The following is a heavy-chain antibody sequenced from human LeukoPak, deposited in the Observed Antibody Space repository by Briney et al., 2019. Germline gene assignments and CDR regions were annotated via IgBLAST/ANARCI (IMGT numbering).Heavy chain of an antibody. V-gene: IGHV3-73*01. J-gene: IGHJ4*02. CDR3: TRRVQTAGDFDY. D-gene: IGHD6-13*01. Sequence: PGGSLRLSCAASGFTFSGSAMHWVRQASGKGLEWVGRIRSKANSYATAYAASVKGRFTISRDDSKNTAYLQMNSLKTEDTAVYYCTRRVQTAGDFDYWGQGTLVTVSS. CDR1: GFTFSGSA. CDR2: IRSKANSYAT.